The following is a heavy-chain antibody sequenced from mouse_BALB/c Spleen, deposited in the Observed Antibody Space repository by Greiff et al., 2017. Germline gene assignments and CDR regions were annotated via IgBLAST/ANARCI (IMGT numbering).Heavy chain of an antibody. V-gene: IGHV1-4*01. CDR3: ARSRGNYWYFDV. CDR2: INPSSGYT. D-gene: IGHD2-1*01. J-gene: IGHJ1*01. CDR1: GYTFTSYT. Sequence: QVQLQQSGAELARPGASVKMSCKASGYTFTSYTMHWVKQRPGQGLEWIGYINPSSGYTNYNQKFKDKATLTADKSSSTAYMQLSSLTSEDSAVYYCARSRGNYWYFDVWGAGTTVTVSS.